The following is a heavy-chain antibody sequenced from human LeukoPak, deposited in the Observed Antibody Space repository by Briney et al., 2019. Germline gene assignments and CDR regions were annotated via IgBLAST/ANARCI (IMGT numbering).Heavy chain of an antibody. D-gene: IGHD2-21*02. J-gene: IGHJ5*02. Sequence: ASVKASCKASGYTFTGYYMHWVRQAPGQGLEWMGWINPNSGGTNYAQKFQGRVTMTEDTSTDTAYMELSSLRSEDTAVYYCATVHYCGGDCINWFDPWGQGTLVTVSS. CDR2: INPNSGGT. CDR1: GYTFTGYY. V-gene: IGHV1-2*02. CDR3: ATVHYCGGDCINWFDP.